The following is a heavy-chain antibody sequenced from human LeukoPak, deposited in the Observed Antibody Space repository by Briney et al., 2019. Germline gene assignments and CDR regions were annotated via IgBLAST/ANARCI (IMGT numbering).Heavy chain of an antibody. CDR1: GFTSSSYW. J-gene: IGHJ6*02. CDR3: GAAATVNFYYVMDV. V-gene: IGHV3-74*01. D-gene: IGHD6-13*01. CDR2: INEDGSIT. Sequence: PGGSLRLSCAASGFTSSSYWMHWVRQVPGEGLVWVSRINEDGSITNYADSVKGRFTISRDKSKNTLYLQMNSLRADDTAVYYCGAAATVNFYYVMDVWGQGTTVTVSS.